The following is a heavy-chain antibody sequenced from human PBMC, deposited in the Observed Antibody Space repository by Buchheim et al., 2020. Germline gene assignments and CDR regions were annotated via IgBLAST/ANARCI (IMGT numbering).Heavy chain of an antibody. CDR3: ARECGGSCSALDY. V-gene: IGHV3-7*01. Sequence: EVQVVESGGDLVQPGGSLTLSCAASGFSFTDYWMTWVRQAPGKGLEWVANIKEDGSVKYYVDSVKARFSISRDNAKNSVYLQMNSLRAEDTAVYYCARECGGSCSALDYWGQGTL. CDR2: IKEDGSVK. J-gene: IGHJ4*02. CDR1: GFSFTDYW. D-gene: IGHD2-15*01.